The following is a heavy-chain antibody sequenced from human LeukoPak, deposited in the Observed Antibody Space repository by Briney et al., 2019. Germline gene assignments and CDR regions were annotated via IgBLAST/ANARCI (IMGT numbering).Heavy chain of an antibody. CDR2: IYYSGST. D-gene: IGHD1-26*01. Sequence: SETLSLTCTVSGGSISSYYWSWIRQPPGKGLEWIGYIYYSGSTNYNPSLKSRVTISVDTSKNQFSLKLSSVTAADTAVYYCARGGELLREDDAFDIWGQGTMVTVSS. CDR1: GGSISSYY. J-gene: IGHJ3*02. V-gene: IGHV4-59*01. CDR3: ARGGELLREDDAFDI.